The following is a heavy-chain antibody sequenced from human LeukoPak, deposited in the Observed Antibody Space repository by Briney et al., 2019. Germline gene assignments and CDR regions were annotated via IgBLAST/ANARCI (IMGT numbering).Heavy chain of an antibody. V-gene: IGHV4-34*01. CDR2: INNSGST. Sequence: PSETLSLTCAVDGGSFSGYYWSWIRQPPGKGLEWIGEINNSGSTNYNPSLKSRVTISVDTSKNQFSLKLSSVTAADTAVYYCAREGREVLRYFDWFYNWFDPWGQGTLVTVSS. D-gene: IGHD3-9*01. CDR1: GGSFSGYY. J-gene: IGHJ5*02. CDR3: AREGREVLRYFDWFYNWFDP.